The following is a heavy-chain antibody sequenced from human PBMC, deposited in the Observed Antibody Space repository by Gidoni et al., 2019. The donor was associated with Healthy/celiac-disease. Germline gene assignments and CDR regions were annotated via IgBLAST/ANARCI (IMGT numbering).Heavy chain of an antibody. CDR2: ISYDGSNK. V-gene: IGHV3-30-3*01. CDR1: GFTFSSYA. CDR3: ARDQIYYYMDV. Sequence: QVQLVESGGGVVQPGRFLRPSWSASGFTFSSYAREWVRQAPGKGLEWVAVISYDGSNKYYADSVKGRFTISRDNSKNTLYLQMNSLRAEDTAVYYCARDQIYYYMDVWGKGTTVTVSS. J-gene: IGHJ6*03.